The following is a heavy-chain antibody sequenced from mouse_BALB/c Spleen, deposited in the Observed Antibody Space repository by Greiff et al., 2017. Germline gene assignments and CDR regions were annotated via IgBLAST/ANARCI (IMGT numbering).Heavy chain of an antibody. CDR1: GFSLTSYG. J-gene: IGHJ4*01. CDR3: VRKGYGDYYAMDY. CDR2: IWSGGST. D-gene: IGHD2-14*01. Sequence: VKLVESGPGLVQPSQSLSITCTVSGFSLTSYGVHWVRQSPGKGLEWLGVIWSGGSTDYNAAFISRLSISKDNSKSQVFFKMNSLQADDTAIYYCVRKGYGDYYAMDYWGQGTSVTVSS. V-gene: IGHV2-2-2*01.